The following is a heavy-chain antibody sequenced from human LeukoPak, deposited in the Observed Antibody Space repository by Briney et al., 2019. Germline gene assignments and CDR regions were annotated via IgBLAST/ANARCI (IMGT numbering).Heavy chain of an antibody. CDR1: GGSISSYY. CDR3: ARDVRVSRSPRDYYDDSMNWFDP. D-gene: IGHD3-22*01. Sequence: SETLSLTCTVSGGSISSYYWSWIRQPPGKGLERIGYIYYSGSTNYNPSLKSRVTISVDTSKNQFSLKLSSVTAADTPVYYCARDVRVSRSPRDYYDDSMNWFDPWGRGTLVTVSS. V-gene: IGHV4-59*01. J-gene: IGHJ5*02. CDR2: IYYSGST.